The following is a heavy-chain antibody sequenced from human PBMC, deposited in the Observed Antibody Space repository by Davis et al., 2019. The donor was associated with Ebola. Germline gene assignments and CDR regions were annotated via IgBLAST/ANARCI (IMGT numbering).Heavy chain of an antibody. D-gene: IGHD3/OR15-3a*01. CDR3: ARATGPFGLSYGMDV. J-gene: IGHJ6*02. CDR2: ISAYNGNT. Sequence: ASVKVSCKASGYTFTSYGISWVRQAPGQGLEWMGWISAYNGNTNYAQKLQGRVTMTTDTSTSTAYMELRSLRSDDTAVYYCARATGPFGLSYGMDVWGQGTTVTVSS. V-gene: IGHV1-18*01. CDR1: GYTFTSYG.